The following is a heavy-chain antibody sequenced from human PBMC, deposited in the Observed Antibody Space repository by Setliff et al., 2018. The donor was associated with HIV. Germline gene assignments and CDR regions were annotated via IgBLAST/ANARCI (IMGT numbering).Heavy chain of an antibody. CDR2: ITHSGST. CDR3: ATDGGLWFGRHSYLQN. Sequence: SETLSLTCAVYGGSFSGYYWNWIRQSPGKGLEWIGEITHSGSTNYNPSLKSRVTISIDTSKNQFSLKVNSVTAADTVVYYCATDGGLWFGRHSYLQNWGQGTLVTVSS. V-gene: IGHV4-34*01. D-gene: IGHD3-10*01. J-gene: IGHJ1*01. CDR1: GGSFSGYY.